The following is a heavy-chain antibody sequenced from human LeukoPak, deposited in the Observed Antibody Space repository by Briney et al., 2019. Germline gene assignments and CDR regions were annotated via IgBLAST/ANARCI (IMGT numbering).Heavy chain of an antibody. J-gene: IGHJ5*02. Sequence: SETLSLTCTVSGGSISSSSYYWGWIRQPPGKGLEWIGSIYYSGSTYYNPSLKSRVTISVDTSKNQFSLKLSSVTAADTAVYYCARLCDIPPGFYPWGQGTLVTVSS. CDR1: GGSISSSSYY. V-gene: IGHV4-39*01. CDR2: IYYSGST. CDR3: ARLCDIPPGFYP. D-gene: IGHD3-9*01.